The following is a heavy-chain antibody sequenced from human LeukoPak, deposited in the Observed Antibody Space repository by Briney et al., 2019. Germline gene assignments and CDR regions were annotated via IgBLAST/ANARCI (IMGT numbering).Heavy chain of an antibody. Sequence: PGGSLRLSCAASGFTFSSYAMHWVRQAPGKGLEWVAVISYDGSNKYYADSVKGRFTISRDNSKNTLYLQMNSLRAEDTAVYYCARDSSGCYLNYQFDYWGQGTLVTVSS. V-gene: IGHV3-30*04. CDR3: ARDSSGCYLNYQFDY. D-gene: IGHD3-22*01. CDR1: GFTFSSYA. J-gene: IGHJ4*02. CDR2: ISYDGSNK.